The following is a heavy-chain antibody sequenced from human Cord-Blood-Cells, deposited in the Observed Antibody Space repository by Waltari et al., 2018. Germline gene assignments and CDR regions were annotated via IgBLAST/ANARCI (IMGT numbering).Heavy chain of an antibody. CDR1: GGSISSSSYD. CDR3: ARHSSSSGFDY. D-gene: IGHD6-6*01. V-gene: IGHV4-39*01. J-gene: IGHJ4*02. Sequence: QLQLQESGPGLVKPSETLSLTCTVSGGSISSSSYDWGWIRQLPGKGLEWFGSIYYSGSTYYIPYQKRRVTISVVTSKCQFSLNVRSVPAADTAVNYCARHSSSSGFDYWGQVTRVTVSS. CDR2: IYYSGST.